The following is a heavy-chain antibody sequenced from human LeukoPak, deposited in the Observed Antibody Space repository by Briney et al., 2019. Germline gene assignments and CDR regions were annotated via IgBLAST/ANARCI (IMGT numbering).Heavy chain of an antibody. CDR2: INHSGST. Sequence: SETLSLTCAVYGGSFSGYYWSWIRQPPGKGLEWIGEINHSGSTNYNPSLKSRVTISVDTSKNQFSLKLSSVTAADTAVYYCARENCSSTSCYTCYYYGMDVWGQGTTVTVSS. D-gene: IGHD2-2*02. CDR1: GGSFSGYY. V-gene: IGHV4-34*01. J-gene: IGHJ6*02. CDR3: ARENCSSTSCYTCYYYGMDV.